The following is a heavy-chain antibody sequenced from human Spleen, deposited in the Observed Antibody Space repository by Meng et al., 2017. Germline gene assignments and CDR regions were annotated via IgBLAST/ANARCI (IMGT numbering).Heavy chain of an antibody. CDR3: ARGSVAGRIDY. CDR2: INHSGRT. CDR1: GGSFSGYS. D-gene: IGHD6-19*01. V-gene: IGHV4-34*01. Sequence: QVQLQQWGAGVLKPPETLSLTCAVYGGSFSGYSWSWIRQPPGKGLEWIGEINHSGRTNYNPSLKSRVTISVDTSKNQFSLNLISVIAADTAVYYCARGSVAGRIDYWGQGTLVTVSS. J-gene: IGHJ4*02.